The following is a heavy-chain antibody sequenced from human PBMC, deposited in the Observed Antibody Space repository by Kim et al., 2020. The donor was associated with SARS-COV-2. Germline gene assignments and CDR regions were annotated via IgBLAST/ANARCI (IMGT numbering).Heavy chain of an antibody. CDR1: GFTFDDYS. CDR3: AKDGFRFLEWLFPGDY. J-gene: IGHJ4*01. D-gene: IGHD3-3*01. CDR2: ISPNGDET. V-gene: IGHV3-23*01. Sequence: GGSLRLSCAASGFTFDDYSMSWVRQAPGKGLEWVSAISPNGDETYFADSVKGRFVISRDNSKSILYLEMNSLRVDDTATYYCAKDGFRFLEWLFPGDYWG.